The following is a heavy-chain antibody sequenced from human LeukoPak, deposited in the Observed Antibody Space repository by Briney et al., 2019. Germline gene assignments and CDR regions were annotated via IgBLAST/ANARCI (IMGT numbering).Heavy chain of an antibody. CDR2: IYYSGST. V-gene: IGHV4-59*01. CDR3: ARGDNYDSSAVLEEPNYFDY. J-gene: IGHJ4*02. CDR1: GGSISSYY. Sequence: PSETLSLTCTVSGGSISSYYWSWIRQPPGKGLEWIGYIYYSGSTNYNPSLKSRVTISVDTSKNQFSLKLSSVTAADTAVYYCARGDNYDSSAVLEEPNYFDYWGQGTLVTVSS. D-gene: IGHD3-22*01.